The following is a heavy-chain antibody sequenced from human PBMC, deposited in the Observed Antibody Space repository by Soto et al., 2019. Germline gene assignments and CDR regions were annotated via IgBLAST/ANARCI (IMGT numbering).Heavy chain of an antibody. Sequence: EVQLLESGGGLVQPGGSLRLSCAASGFTFSNYAMSWVRQAPGKGLEWVADISGSGDTSYHADSVKGRFIISRDNSKHTLSLRMRGLRAADTAIYYCAKAFYAGLLWSAESSDAFAIWGQGTMVAVSS. CDR2: ISGSGDTS. D-gene: IGHD3-10*01. CDR3: AKAFYAGLLWSAESSDAFAI. CDR1: GFTFSNYA. J-gene: IGHJ3*02. V-gene: IGHV3-23*01.